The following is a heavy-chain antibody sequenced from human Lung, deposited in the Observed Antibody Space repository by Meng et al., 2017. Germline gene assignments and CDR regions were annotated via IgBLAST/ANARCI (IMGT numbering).Heavy chain of an antibody. Sequence: GEVGECGGGLVKLGGSFILPCEGSGFTVRNAYMTWVRQGPGKRLEWGGRIKSKPDGETIDYAAPVKGRFTISRDDSKNTVYLQMNSLKTEDTAVYYCSGHLDYWGQGTLVTVSS. V-gene: IGHV3-15*01. CDR3: SGHLDY. CDR2: IKSKPDGETI. CDR1: GFTVRNAY. J-gene: IGHJ4*02. D-gene: IGHD5-12*01.